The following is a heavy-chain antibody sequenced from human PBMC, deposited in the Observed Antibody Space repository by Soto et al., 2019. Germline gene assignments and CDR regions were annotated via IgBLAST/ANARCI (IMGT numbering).Heavy chain of an antibody. D-gene: IGHD5-12*01. CDR1: GYSLTSYW. Sequence: GGSLKICCKVSGYSLTSYWISWVRQMPGKGLEWMGRIDPSDSYTNYSPSFQGHVTISADKSMSTAYLQWSSLKASDTAMYYCARHGSRDGYNKFDYWGQGTLVTVSS. J-gene: IGHJ4*02. V-gene: IGHV5-10-1*01. CDR3: ARHGSRDGYNKFDY. CDR2: IDPSDSYT.